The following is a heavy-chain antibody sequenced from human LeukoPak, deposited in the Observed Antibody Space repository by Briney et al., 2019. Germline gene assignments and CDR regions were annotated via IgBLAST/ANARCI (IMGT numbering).Heavy chain of an antibody. J-gene: IGHJ4*02. CDR3: ARLGDSTGGTSFDY. Sequence: ASETLSLTCTVSGASVSGSRDYWAWIRQPPGKGLEWIGRIYYSGGTHNNPSLESRLTISVDTSKNQVSLRLRSVTAADTAVYCCARLGDSTGGTSFDYWGQGIQVTVSS. V-gene: IGHV4-39*01. D-gene: IGHD6-19*01. CDR2: IYYSGGT. CDR1: GASVSGSRDY.